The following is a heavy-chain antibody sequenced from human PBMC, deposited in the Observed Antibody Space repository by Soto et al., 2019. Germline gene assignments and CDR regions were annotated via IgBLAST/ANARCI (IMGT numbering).Heavy chain of an antibody. CDR3: ARGMPYYDFWSGYSGQGTHYYYYGMDV. V-gene: IGHV5-10-1*01. Sequence: PGESLKISCKGSGYSFTSYWISWVRQMPGKGLEWMGRIDPSDSYTNYSPSFQGHVTISADKSISTAYLQWSSLKASDTAMYYCARGMPYYDFWSGYSGQGTHYYYYGMDVWGQGTTVTSP. D-gene: IGHD3-3*01. CDR1: GYSFTSYW. CDR2: IDPSDSYT. J-gene: IGHJ6*02.